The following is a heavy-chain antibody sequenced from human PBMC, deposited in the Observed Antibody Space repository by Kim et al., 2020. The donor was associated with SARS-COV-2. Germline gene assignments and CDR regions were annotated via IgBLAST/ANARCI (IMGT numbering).Heavy chain of an antibody. J-gene: IGHJ4*02. CDR1: GGSISSSSYY. CDR3: ASHYYDSSGYYS. D-gene: IGHD3-22*01. CDR2: IYYSGST. V-gene: IGHV4-39*01. Sequence: SETLSLTCTVSGGSISSSSYYWGWIRQPPGKGLEWIGSIYYSGSTYYNPSLKSRVTISVDTSKNQFSLKLSSVTAADTAVYYCASHYYDSSGYYSWGQGTLVTVSS.